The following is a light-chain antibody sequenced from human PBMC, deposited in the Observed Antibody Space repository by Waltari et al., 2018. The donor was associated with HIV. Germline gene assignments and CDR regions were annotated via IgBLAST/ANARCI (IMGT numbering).Light chain of an antibody. CDR2: DVT. V-gene: IGLV2-14*03. Sequence: QSALTQPASVSGSHGQSIVISCTGTSDDVGSYNYFSMYQQHPGKVPNLVISDVTSRPAGVSNRFSGSKSRNTASLTISGLRADDEADYYCSSYVGSSTSWLFGGGTKLTV. J-gene: IGLJ3*02. CDR1: SDDVGSYNY. CDR3: SSYVGSSTSWL.